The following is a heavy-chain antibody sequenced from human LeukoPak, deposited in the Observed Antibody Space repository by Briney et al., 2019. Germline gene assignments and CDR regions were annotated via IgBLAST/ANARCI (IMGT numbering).Heavy chain of an antibody. CDR1: GYTFTGYY. CDR3: ARVVRYYDWLLLDAFDI. CDR2: INPNSGGT. D-gene: IGHD3-9*01. J-gene: IGHJ3*02. V-gene: IGHV1-2*02. Sequence: GASVKVSCKASGYTFTGYYMHWVRQAPGQGLEWMGWINPNSGGTNYAQKFQGRVTMTRDTSISTAYMELSRLRSDDTAVYYCARVVRYYDWLLLDAFDIWGQGTMVTVSS.